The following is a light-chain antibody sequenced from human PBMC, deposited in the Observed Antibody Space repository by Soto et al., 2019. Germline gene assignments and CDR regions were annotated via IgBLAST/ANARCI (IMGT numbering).Light chain of an antibody. J-gene: IGKJ1*01. CDR3: QQYGSSPPWT. Sequence: EIVLTQSPGTLSLSPGERANLSCRASQSVSSSYLAWYQQKPGQALRLLIYGASSRATGIPDRFSGSGSGTDFTLTISRLEPEDFAVYYCQQYGSSPPWTFGQGTNVEIK. V-gene: IGKV3-20*01. CDR2: GAS. CDR1: QSVSSSY.